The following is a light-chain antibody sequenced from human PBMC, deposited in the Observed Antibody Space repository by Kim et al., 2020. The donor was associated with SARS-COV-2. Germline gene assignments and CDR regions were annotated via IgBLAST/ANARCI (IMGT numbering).Light chain of an antibody. V-gene: IGLV1-44*01. Sequence: QRVTISCSGSSSNIGSSTVDWCQQLPGAAPKLLIFNNNQRPSGVPARFSGCKSCTSASLAISGLQSEDEADYYCAAWDDSLNGHAVFGGGTQLTVL. CDR1: SSNIGSST. J-gene: IGLJ7*01. CDR3: AAWDDSLNGHAV. CDR2: NNN.